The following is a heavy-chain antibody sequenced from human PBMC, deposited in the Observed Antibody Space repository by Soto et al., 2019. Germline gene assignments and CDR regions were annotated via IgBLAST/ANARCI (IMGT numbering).Heavy chain of an antibody. CDR1: GGSVSSTSTA. J-gene: IGHJ4*02. D-gene: IGHD6-19*01. V-gene: IGHV6-1*01. CDR3: ARGSYYSGWV. CDR2: TYYRSKWYS. Sequence: SQTLSLPCAISGGSVSSTSTAWSWIRQSPSRGLEWLGRTYYRSKWYSDYAVSVKSRITINPDTSKNQFSLQLNSVTPDDTAVYYCARGSYYSGWVWGQGTLVTVS.